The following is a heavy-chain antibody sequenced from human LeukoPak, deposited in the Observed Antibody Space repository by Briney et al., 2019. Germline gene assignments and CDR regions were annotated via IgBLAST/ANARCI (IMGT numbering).Heavy chain of an antibody. CDR2: IKQDGSEE. CDR1: GFTFNNYW. Sequence: GGSLRLSCAASGFTFNNYWMTLVRQAPGKGLEWVANIKQDGSEEFYVDSVKGRFAISRDNAKNSLFLQMNSLRAEDTGVYYCSSGGWLDIWGQGTLVTVSS. D-gene: IGHD2-15*01. CDR3: SSGGWLDI. V-gene: IGHV3-7*01. J-gene: IGHJ4*02.